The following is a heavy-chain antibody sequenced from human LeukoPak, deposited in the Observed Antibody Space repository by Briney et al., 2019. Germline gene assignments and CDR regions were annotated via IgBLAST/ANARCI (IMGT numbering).Heavy chain of an antibody. CDR2: IDTRGNTI. CDR1: GFTFSGSE. D-gene: IGHD5-24*01. CDR3: ARDLWVATIFPGAFDI. Sequence: PGGSLRLSCVASGFTFSGSEMNWVRQAPGKGLEWISYIDTRGNTIFYADPVKGRFTISRDNAKNSLYLQMNSLRAEDTAVYYCARDLWVATIFPGAFDIWGQGTMVTVSS. J-gene: IGHJ3*02. V-gene: IGHV3-48*03.